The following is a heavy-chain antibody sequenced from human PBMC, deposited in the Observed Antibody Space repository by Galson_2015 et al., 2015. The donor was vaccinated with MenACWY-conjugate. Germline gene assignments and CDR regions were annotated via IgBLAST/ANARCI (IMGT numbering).Heavy chain of an antibody. CDR2: ISSSSSYI. D-gene: IGHD3-22*01. J-gene: IGHJ4*02. CDR3: ARDSLHDSSGYYYSTTDY. V-gene: IGHV3-21*01. CDR1: GFAFSSYR. Sequence: SLRLSCAASGFAFSSYRMNWVRQAPGKGLEWVSSISSSSSYIYYADSVKGRFTISRDNAKNSLYLQMNSLRAEDTAVYYCARDSLHDSSGYYYSTTDYWGQGTLVTVSS.